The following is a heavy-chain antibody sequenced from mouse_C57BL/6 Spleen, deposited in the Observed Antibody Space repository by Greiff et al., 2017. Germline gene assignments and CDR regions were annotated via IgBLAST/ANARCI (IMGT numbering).Heavy chain of an antibody. Sequence: VQLQQSGAELVRPGASVKLSCKASGYTFTDYYINWVKQRPGQGLEWIARIYPGSGNTYYNEKFKGKATLTAEKSSSTAYMQLSSLTSEDSAVYFCARITTAHWYFDVWGTGTTVTVSS. V-gene: IGHV1-76*01. CDR1: GYTFTDYY. CDR3: ARITTAHWYFDV. J-gene: IGHJ1*03. CDR2: IYPGSGNT. D-gene: IGHD1-2*01.